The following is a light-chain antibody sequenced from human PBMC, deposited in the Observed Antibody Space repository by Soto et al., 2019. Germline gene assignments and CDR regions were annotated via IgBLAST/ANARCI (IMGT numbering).Light chain of an antibody. CDR1: QGISTF. CDR2: AAS. J-gene: IGKJ4*01. Sequence: DIQLTQSPSFLSASVGDRVTITCRASQGISTFFAWYQQKPGKAPKLLIYAASILQSGVPSRFRGSGSGTDFTLTISRLQPEDFATYFCQQLNSYPRNFGGGTKVDIK. CDR3: QQLNSYPRN. V-gene: IGKV1-9*01.